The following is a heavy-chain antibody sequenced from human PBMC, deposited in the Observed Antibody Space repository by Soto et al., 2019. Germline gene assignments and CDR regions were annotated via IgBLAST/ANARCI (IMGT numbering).Heavy chain of an antibody. J-gene: IGHJ4*02. Sequence: ASETLSRTCAVSGGSISSSNWWSWVRQPPGKGLEWIGEIYHSGSTNYNPSLKSRVTISVDKSKNQFSLKLSSVTAADTAVYYCETWYSSSWYYFDSWGQGTRVTVSS. D-gene: IGHD6-13*01. CDR3: ETWYSSSWYYFDS. CDR1: GGSISSSNW. V-gene: IGHV4-4*02. CDR2: IYHSGST.